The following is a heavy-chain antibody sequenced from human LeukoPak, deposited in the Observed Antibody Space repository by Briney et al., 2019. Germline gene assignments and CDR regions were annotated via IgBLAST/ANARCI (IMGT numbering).Heavy chain of an antibody. V-gene: IGHV3-23*01. D-gene: IGHD2-15*01. J-gene: IGHJ4*02. CDR1: GFTFSSFA. Sequence: GGSLRLSCAASGFTFSSFAMGWVRQAPGKGLQWVSSISGRDGSTYYAASVKGRFTISRDNSKNTLYLQMNSLRAEDTAVYYCAKEVAGTVHYWGQGTLVTVSS. CDR3: AKEVAGTVHY. CDR2: ISGRDGST.